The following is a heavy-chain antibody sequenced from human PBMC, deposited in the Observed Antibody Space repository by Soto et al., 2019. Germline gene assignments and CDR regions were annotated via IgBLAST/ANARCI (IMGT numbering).Heavy chain of an antibody. D-gene: IGHD6-6*01. Sequence: SETLSLTCTVSGGSISSYYWSWIRQPPGKGLEWIGYIYYSGSTNYNPSLKSRVTISVDTSKNQFSLKLSSVTAADTAVYYCARDYSISSVGWFDPWGQGTLVTVSS. J-gene: IGHJ5*02. CDR1: GGSISSYY. CDR3: ARDYSISSVGWFDP. CDR2: IYYSGST. V-gene: IGHV4-59*01.